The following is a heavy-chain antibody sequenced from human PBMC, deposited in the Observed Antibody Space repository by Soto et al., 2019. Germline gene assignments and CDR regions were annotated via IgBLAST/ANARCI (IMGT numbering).Heavy chain of an antibody. CDR3: ARDYCSGGSCYGFYYYGMDV. CDR2: IKQDGSEK. CDR1: GFTFSSYW. Sequence: GGSLRLSCAASGFTFSSYWMSWVHQSPGKGLEWVANIKQDGSEKYYVDSVKGRFTISRDNAKNSLYLQMNSLRAEDTAVYYCARDYCSGGSCYGFYYYGMDVWGQGTTVTVSS. J-gene: IGHJ6*02. D-gene: IGHD2-15*01. V-gene: IGHV3-7*03.